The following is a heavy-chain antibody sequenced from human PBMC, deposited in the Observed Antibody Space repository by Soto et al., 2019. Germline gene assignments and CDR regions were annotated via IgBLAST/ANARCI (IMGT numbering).Heavy chain of an antibody. CDR1: GFTVSSNY. CDR3: ARDYDILTGYYNEGYYYYGMDV. CDR2: IYSGGST. D-gene: IGHD3-9*01. V-gene: IGHV3-66*01. Sequence: PGGSLRLSCAASGFTVSSNYMSWVRQAPGKGLEWVSVIYSGGSTYYADSVKGRFTISRDNSKNTLYLQMNSLRAEDTAVYYCARDYDILTGYYNEGYYYYGMDVWGQGTTVTVSS. J-gene: IGHJ6*02.